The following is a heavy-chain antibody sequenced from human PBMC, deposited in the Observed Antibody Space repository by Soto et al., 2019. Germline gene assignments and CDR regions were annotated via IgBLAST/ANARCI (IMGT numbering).Heavy chain of an antibody. CDR1: GYTFTSYG. D-gene: IGHD3-22*01. V-gene: IGHV1-18*04. CDR3: ARDPPPPWHYDSSGHFDY. Sequence: ASVKVSCKXSGYTFTSYGISWVRQAPGQGLEWMGWISAYNGNTNYAQKLQGRVTMTTDTSTSTAYMELRSLRSDDTAVYYCARDPPPPWHYDSSGHFDYWGQGTLVTVS. CDR2: ISAYNGNT. J-gene: IGHJ4*02.